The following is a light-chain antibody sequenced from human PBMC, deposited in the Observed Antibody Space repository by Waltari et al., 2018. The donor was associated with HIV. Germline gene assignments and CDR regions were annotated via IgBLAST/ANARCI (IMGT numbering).Light chain of an antibody. Sequence: DIVMIHSLDSLAVSPCETATINCKSSTSVLYSSNNKNYLAWYQQKPGQPPKLLIYWASTRESGVPDRFSGSGSGTEFTLNVSSLEAEDGGVYYCQENYSTLALTFGGGTKGEIK. CDR3: QENYSTLALT. J-gene: IGKJ4*01. CDR1: TSVLYSSNNKNY. CDR2: WAS. V-gene: IGKV4-1*01.